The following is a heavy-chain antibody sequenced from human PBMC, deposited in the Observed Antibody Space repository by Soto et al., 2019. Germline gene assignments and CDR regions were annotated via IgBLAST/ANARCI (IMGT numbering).Heavy chain of an antibody. CDR2: IYPGDSDT. CDR1: GYSFTSYW. D-gene: IGHD5-18*01. Sequence: EVQLVQSGAEVKKPGESLKISCKGSGYSFTSYWIGWVRQMPGKGLEWMGIIYPGDSDTRYSPSFQGQVTISADKSISPAYLQGSSLKASDTAMNYCARHLPGVGVYSYPPPYSYSGMAVGGQGTTVTVSS. CDR3: ARHLPGVGVYSYPPPYSYSGMAV. J-gene: IGHJ6*02. V-gene: IGHV5-51*01.